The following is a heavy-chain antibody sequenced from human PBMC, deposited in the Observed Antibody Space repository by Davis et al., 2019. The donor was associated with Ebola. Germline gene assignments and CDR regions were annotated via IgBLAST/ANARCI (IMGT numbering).Heavy chain of an antibody. V-gene: IGHV3-11*01. CDR1: GFTFSDYY. J-gene: IGHJ4*02. CDR3: ARTTMIVVGVFDY. CDR2: ISSSGSTI. D-gene: IGHD3-22*01. Sequence: GESLKISCAASGFTFSDYYMSWIRQAPGKGLEWVSYISSSGSTIYYADSVKGRFTISRDNAKNSLYLQMNSLRAEDTALYYCARTTMIVVGVFDYWGQGTLVTVSS.